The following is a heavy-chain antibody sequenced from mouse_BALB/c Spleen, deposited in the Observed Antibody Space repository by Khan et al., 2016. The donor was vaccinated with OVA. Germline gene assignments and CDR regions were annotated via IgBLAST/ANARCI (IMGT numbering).Heavy chain of an antibody. J-gene: IGHJ3*01. CDR1: DFSLDNYS. CDR2: IWSAGST. V-gene: IGHV2-2*02. D-gene: IGHD2-4*01. CDR3: ARRGYDYGRGALFAY. Sequence: VELVESGPGLVAPSQSLSITCTVSDFSLDNYSIHWIRQSPGKGLEWLGVIWSAGSTDYNAAFISRLTITKENSRSQVFFQVNSLQPNDTAIYYCARRGYDYGRGALFAYWGQGTLVTVSA.